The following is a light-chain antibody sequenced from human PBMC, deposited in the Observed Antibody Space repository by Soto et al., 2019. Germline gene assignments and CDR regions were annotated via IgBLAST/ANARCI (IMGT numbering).Light chain of an antibody. CDR1: SSDVGGYNY. CDR3: SSYTTSSTYV. V-gene: IGLV2-14*01. Sequence: SVLNQPASVSGAPRRSITITCTGTSSDVGGYNYVSWYRQHPGKAPKLMISHVSNRPSGVSNRFSGSKSGNTASLTISGLQTEDEADYYCSSYTTSSTYVFGTGTKVTVL. CDR2: HVS. J-gene: IGLJ1*01.